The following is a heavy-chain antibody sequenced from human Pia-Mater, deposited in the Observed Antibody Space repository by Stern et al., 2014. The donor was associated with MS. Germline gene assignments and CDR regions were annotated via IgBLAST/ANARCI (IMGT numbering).Heavy chain of an antibody. CDR3: ARSSSPSPYYYYGMDV. J-gene: IGHJ6*02. Sequence: VQLEESGGGVVQPGRSLRLSCAASGFTFSSYGMHWVRQAPGKGLEWVAVIWYDGSNKYYADSVKGRFTISRENSKNTLYLQMNSLRAEDTAVYYCARSSSPSPYYYYGMDVWGQGTTVTVSS. CDR1: GFTFSSYG. V-gene: IGHV3-33*01. CDR2: IWYDGSNK. D-gene: IGHD6-13*01.